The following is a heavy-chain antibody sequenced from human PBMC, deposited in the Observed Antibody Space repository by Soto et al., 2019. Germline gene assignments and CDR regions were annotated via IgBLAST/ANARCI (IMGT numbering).Heavy chain of an antibody. J-gene: IGHJ4*02. CDR2: MSFDGSNR. D-gene: IGHD3-22*01. CDR1: GFTFDKFG. V-gene: IGHV3-30*18. CDR3: AKAVHSSGYYSYFDS. Sequence: QVQLVESGGGVVQPGRSLRLSCAASGFTFDKFGMHWVRQAPGKGLEWVAVMSFDGSNRYYADSVKGRFTISRDNSKNTAYLQMNSMRTEDTAVYYCAKAVHSSGYYSYFDSWGQGTLVTVSS.